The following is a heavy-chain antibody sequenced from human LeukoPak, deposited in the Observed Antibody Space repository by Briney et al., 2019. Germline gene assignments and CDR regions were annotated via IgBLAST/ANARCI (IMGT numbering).Heavy chain of an antibody. D-gene: IGHD3-3*01. V-gene: IGHV3-74*01. Sequence: GGSLRLSCAASGFTFSSYWMHWVRQAPGKGLVWVSRINTDGSSTSYADSVKGRFTISRDNAKNTLYLQMNSLRAEDTAVYYCARGHYYDFWSGYFGFDPWGQGTLVTVSS. J-gene: IGHJ5*02. CDR1: GFTFSSYW. CDR3: ARGHYYDFWSGYFGFDP. CDR2: INTDGSST.